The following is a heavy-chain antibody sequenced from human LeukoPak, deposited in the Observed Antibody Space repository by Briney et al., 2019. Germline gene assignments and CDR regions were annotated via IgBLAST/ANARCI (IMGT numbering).Heavy chain of an antibody. CDR1: GFTFSTYA. D-gene: IGHD5/OR15-5a*01. Sequence: GGSLRLSCAASGFTFSTYAMIWVRQAPGKGLEWVSVISGNGGGTYFADSVNGRFTISRDNSKNTLYLQMNSLRAEDTAIYYCAKGGSVTAPDDAFGIWGQGTMVTVSS. CDR2: ISGNGGGT. CDR3: AKGGSVTAPDDAFGI. J-gene: IGHJ3*02. V-gene: IGHV3-23*01.